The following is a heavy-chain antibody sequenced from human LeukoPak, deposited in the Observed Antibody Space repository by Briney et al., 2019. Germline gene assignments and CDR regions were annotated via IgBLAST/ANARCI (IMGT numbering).Heavy chain of an antibody. J-gene: IGHJ3*02. Sequence: GGSLRLSCAASGFTFSSYAMRWVRQAPGKGLEWVAVISYDGSNKYYADSVKGRFTISRDNSKNTLYLQMNSLRAEDTAVYYCASLGYCSSTSCYGGYCSGGSCYSNDAFDIWGQGTMVTVSS. D-gene: IGHD2-15*01. CDR2: ISYDGSNK. V-gene: IGHV3-30*04. CDR3: ASLGYCSSTSCYGGYCSGGSCYSNDAFDI. CDR1: GFTFSSYA.